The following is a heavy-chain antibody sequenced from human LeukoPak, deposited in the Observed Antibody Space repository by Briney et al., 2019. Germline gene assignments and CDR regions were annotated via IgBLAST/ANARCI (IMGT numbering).Heavy chain of an antibody. CDR2: VSSSGSTI. D-gene: IGHD3-10*02. Sequence: GGSLRLSCAASGFTFSSYEMNWVRQAPGKGLEWVSYVSSSGSTIYYADSVKGRFTISRHNAKNPLYLQMNSMRAEDTVVYYCAELGITMIGGVWGKGTTVTISS. J-gene: IGHJ6*04. CDR1: GFTFSSYE. CDR3: AELGITMIGGV. V-gene: IGHV3-48*03.